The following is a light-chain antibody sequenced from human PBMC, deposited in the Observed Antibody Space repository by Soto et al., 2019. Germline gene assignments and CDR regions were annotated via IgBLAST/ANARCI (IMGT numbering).Light chain of an antibody. CDR1: QSVSSSY. CDR2: GAS. J-gene: IGKJ3*01. CDR3: QQYGSSPIT. V-gene: IGKV3-20*01. Sequence: EIVLTQSPGTLSLSPGERATLSCRASQSVSSSYLAWYQQKPGQAPRLLIYGASSRATGIPDMFSGSWSGTVSTLTISRLEPEDFAVYYRQQYGSSPITFGPGTKVDIK.